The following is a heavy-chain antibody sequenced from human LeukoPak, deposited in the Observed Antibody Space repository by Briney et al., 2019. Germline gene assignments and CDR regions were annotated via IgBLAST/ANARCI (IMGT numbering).Heavy chain of an antibody. CDR2: FSTYNGDT. CDR1: GYTFSSYG. J-gene: IGHJ3*01. CDR3: AIGQGVITWGGADVYDV. D-gene: IGHD3-16*01. Sequence: ASVKVSCKASGYTFSSYGINWVRQAPGQRPEWMGWFSTYNGDTKYAQELKGRVTLTADTLTSTAYMELRTLISDDTATYYCAIGQGVITWGGADVYDVWGQGTTVIVSS. V-gene: IGHV1-18*01.